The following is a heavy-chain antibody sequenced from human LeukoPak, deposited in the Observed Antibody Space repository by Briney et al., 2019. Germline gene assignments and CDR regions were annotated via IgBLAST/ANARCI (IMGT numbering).Heavy chain of an antibody. J-gene: IGHJ4*02. V-gene: IGHV4-39*07. CDR3: ARASDSSGYLPGPDFDY. CDR1: GGSISSSSYY. Sequence: SETLSLTCTVSGGSISSSSYYWGWIRQPPGKGLEWIGSIYYSGSTYYNPSLKSRVTISVDTSKNQFSLKLSSVTAADTAVYYCARASDSSGYLPGPDFDYWGQGTLVTVSS. CDR2: IYYSGST. D-gene: IGHD3-22*01.